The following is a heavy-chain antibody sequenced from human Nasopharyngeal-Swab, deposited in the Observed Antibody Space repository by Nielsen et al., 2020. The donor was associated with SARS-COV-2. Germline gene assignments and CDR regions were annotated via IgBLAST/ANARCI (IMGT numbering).Heavy chain of an antibody. CDR3: ARAGGGYSYADY. D-gene: IGHD5-18*01. J-gene: IGHJ4*02. Sequence: GESLKTPCAASGFTFSSYSMNWVRQAPGKGLEWVSSISSSSSYIYYADSVKGRFTISRDNSKNTLYLQMNSLRAEDTAVYYCARAGGGYSYADYWGQGTLVTVSS. CDR2: ISSSSSYI. CDR1: GFTFSSYS. V-gene: IGHV3-21*01.